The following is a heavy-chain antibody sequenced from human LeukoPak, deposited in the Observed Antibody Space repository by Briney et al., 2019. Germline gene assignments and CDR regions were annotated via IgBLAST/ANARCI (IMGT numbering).Heavy chain of an antibody. CDR1: GFTFSSYE. V-gene: IGHV3-48*03. Sequence: PGGSLRLSCAASGFTFSSYEMNWVRQAPGKGLEWVSYISSSGSTIYYADSVKGRFTISRDNAKNSLYLQMNSLRAEDTAVYYCASTLYYSWSGYYYDAFDIWGQGTMVTVSS. CDR3: ASTLYYSWSGYYYDAFDI. D-gene: IGHD3-3*01. J-gene: IGHJ3*02. CDR2: ISSSGSTI.